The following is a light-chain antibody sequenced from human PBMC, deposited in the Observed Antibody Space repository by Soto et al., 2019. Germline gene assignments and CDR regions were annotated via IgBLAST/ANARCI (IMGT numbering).Light chain of an antibody. Sequence: DIQMTQSPSTLSASVGDRVTITCRASQSISSWLAWYQQKPGKDPKLLIYKAFSLESGVPSRFSGSGSGTEFTLTVSSLQPDDFATYYCQQYNSYPFTSGPGNKVDIK. V-gene: IGKV1-5*03. CDR1: QSISSW. CDR3: QQYNSYPFT. J-gene: IGKJ3*01. CDR2: KAF.